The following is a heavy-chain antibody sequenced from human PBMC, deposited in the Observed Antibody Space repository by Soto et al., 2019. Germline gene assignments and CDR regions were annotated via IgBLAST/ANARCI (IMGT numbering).Heavy chain of an antibody. CDR1: GDNFKKNV. J-gene: IGHJ6*02. CDR3: ARGPLRPSAMDV. V-gene: IGHV1-69*01. D-gene: IGHD3-16*01. Sequence: VQLMQSGAEIKKPGSSVKVSFKTSGDNFKKNVFTWVRQAPGQGLEWMGGTIPALGKTHYIEKFQGRVTSTVDDATRTVYMEVLDLTSEDADFYYCARGPLRPSAMDVWGQGTPVTVSS. CDR2: TIPALGKT.